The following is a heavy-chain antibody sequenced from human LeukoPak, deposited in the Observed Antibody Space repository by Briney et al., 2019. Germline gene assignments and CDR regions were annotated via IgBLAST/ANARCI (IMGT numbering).Heavy chain of an antibody. Sequence: GGSLRLSCAASGFTFSSYSMNWVRQAPGKGLEWVSSISSSSTHLYHADSVKGRFAISRENDKNSVYMQMNSLRAEDTAVYYCARDLIVEGTAILGYWGQGTLVTVSS. V-gene: IGHV3-21*01. CDR2: ISSSSTHL. CDR3: ARDLIVEGTAILGY. J-gene: IGHJ4*02. D-gene: IGHD1-26*01. CDR1: GFTFSSYS.